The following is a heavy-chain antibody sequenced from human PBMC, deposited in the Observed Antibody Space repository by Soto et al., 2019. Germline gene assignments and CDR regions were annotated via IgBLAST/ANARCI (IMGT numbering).Heavy chain of an antibody. Sequence: QVQLVQSGAEVKKPGSSVKVSCKASGGTFSSYAISWVRQAPGQGLEWMGGIIPIFGTANYAQKFQGRVTIAEDESTITAYMELSSLRSEDTAVYYCATPGITMVRGVIITAGYYYYGMDVWGQGTTVTVSS. V-gene: IGHV1-69*01. CDR2: IIPIFGTA. D-gene: IGHD3-10*01. J-gene: IGHJ6*02. CDR1: GGTFSSYA. CDR3: ATPGITMVRGVIITAGYYYYGMDV.